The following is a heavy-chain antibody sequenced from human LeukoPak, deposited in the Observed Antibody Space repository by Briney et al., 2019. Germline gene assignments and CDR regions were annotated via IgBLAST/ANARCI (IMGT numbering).Heavy chain of an antibody. D-gene: IGHD3-10*01. CDR3: ARSYGSGRRDAFDF. V-gene: IGHV1-2*02. Sequence: ASVKVSCKTSGYTFTVHHIHWVRQAPGQGLEWMGWINPNSGGANSAQKFQGRVTMTRDTSISTAYMELSRLRSDDTAVYYCARSYGSGRRDAFDFWGQGTMVTVSS. CDR2: INPNSGGA. J-gene: IGHJ3*01. CDR1: GYTFTVHH.